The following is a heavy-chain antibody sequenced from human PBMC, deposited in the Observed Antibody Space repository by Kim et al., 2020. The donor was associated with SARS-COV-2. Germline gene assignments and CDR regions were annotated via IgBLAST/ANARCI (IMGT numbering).Heavy chain of an antibody. CDR1: GFTFSNAW. J-gene: IGHJ3*02. CDR2: IKSKTDGGTT. Sequence: GGSLRLSCAASGFTFSNAWMSWVRQAPGNWLEWVGRIKSKTDGGTTDYAAPVKGRFTISRDDSKNTLYLQMNSLKTEDTAVYYCTTEVPHCSSTSCYDDAFDIWSQETIVTVSS. V-gene: IGHV3-15*01. CDR3: TTEVPHCSSTSCYDDAFDI. D-gene: IGHD2-2*01.